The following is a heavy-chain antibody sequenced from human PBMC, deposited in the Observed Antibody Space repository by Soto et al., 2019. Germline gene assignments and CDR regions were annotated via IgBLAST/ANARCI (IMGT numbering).Heavy chain of an antibody. J-gene: IGHJ6*02. CDR2: IIPIFGTA. Sequence: VQLVQSGAEVKKPGSSVKLSCKASGGTFNRYTISWVRQAPGQGLEWMGGIIPIFGTANYAQKFQGRVAIIADESTSAAYMELRSLRSEDTAVYDCALWGLRDGNNSKYNYSGMDVWGQGTTVTVSS. CDR1: GGTFNRYT. D-gene: IGHD1-1*01. CDR3: ALWGLRDGNNSKYNYSGMDV. V-gene: IGHV1-69*01.